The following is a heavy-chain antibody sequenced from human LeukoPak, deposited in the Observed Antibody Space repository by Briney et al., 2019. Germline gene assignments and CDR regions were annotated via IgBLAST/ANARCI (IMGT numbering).Heavy chain of an antibody. J-gene: IGHJ5*02. D-gene: IGHD4-17*01. CDR3: ARRLDYGDYLNWFDP. CDR2: INHSGST. CDR1: GGSSSGYY. Sequence: SETLSLTCAVYGGSSSGYYWSWIRQPPGKGLEWIGEINHSGSTNYNPSLKSRVTISVDTSKNQFFLKLSSVTAADTAVYYCARRLDYGDYLNWFDPWGQGTLVTVSS. V-gene: IGHV4-34*01.